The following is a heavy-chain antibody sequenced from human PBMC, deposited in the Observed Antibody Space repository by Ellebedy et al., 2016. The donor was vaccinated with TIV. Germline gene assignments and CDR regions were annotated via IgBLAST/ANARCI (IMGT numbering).Heavy chain of an antibody. CDR1: GYSFTSYW. V-gene: IGHV5-51*01. Sequence: KVSCKGSGYSFTSYWIGWVRQMPGKGLEWMGIIYPGDSDTRYSPSFQGQVTISADKSISTAYLQWSSLKASDTAMYYCARLPYDSSGYPFGGYFQHWGQGTLVTVSS. J-gene: IGHJ1*01. D-gene: IGHD3-22*01. CDR3: ARLPYDSSGYPFGGYFQH. CDR2: IYPGDSDT.